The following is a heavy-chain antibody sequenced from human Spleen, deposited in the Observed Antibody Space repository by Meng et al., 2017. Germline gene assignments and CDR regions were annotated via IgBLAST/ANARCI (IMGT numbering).Heavy chain of an antibody. CDR1: GYTFTSYY. V-gene: IGHV1-8*02. Sequence: ASVKVSCKASGYTFTSYYMHWVRQAPGQGLEWMGWMNPNRGDTGYAQKFQGRVTMTRNTSISTVYMELSSLRSEDTAVYYCARVWCSSTSCYYYYYGMDVWGQGNTV. CDR3: ARVWCSSTSCYYYYYGMDV. D-gene: IGHD2-2*01. CDR2: MNPNRGDT. J-gene: IGHJ6*01.